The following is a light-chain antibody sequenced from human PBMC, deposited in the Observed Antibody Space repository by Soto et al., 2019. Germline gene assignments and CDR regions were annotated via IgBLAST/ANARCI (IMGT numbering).Light chain of an antibody. V-gene: IGKV1-12*01. J-gene: IGKJ4*01. CDR2: NXS. CDR1: QGISSR. Sequence: DIHITQSRSSVSASVGERVTITCLASQGISSRFSWFQQKPGEAPKXLXANXSSLQTGCPSSLSGSGSGTDFTPTISSPHPDDCDNYYWQQANMVPRTFGGGTKVDIK. CDR3: QQANMVPRT.